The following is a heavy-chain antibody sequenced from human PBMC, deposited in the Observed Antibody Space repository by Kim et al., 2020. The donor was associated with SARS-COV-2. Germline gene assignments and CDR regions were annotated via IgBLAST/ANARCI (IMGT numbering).Heavy chain of an antibody. J-gene: IGHJ2*01. D-gene: IGHD3-22*01. Sequence: GGSLRLSCAASGFTFSSYAMSWVRQAPGKGLEWVSTLSSGGGTTYYADSVKGRFTISRDNSKKALNLQLSRLRAEDTAVYFCAKMTNYFYDSTDYFKQKRWYFDLWGHGTLVTVSS. CDR1: GFTFSSYA. CDR3: AKMTNYFYDSTDYFKQKRWYFDL. V-gene: IGHV3-23*01. CDR2: LSSGGGTT.